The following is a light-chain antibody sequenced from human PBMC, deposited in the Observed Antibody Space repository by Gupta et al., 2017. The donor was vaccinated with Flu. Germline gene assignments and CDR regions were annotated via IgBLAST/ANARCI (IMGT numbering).Light chain of an antibody. J-gene: IGLJ2*01. V-gene: IGLV3-9*01. CDR1: NIGNKN. Sequence: SCGADNIGNKNVHWYYQKPGQAPVLVIYNDRFRPSGISERFSGSNSGNTAALTITRVQVGDEGDYYCQVWDTNTVFGGGTRLTVL. CDR3: QVWDTNTV. CDR2: NDR.